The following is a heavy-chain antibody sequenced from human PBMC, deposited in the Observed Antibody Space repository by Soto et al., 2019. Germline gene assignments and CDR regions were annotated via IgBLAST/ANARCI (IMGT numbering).Heavy chain of an antibody. CDR3: ASTTYCSGGSCYHRDY. CDR1: GGSISSSNW. J-gene: IGHJ4*02. D-gene: IGHD2-15*01. V-gene: IGHV4-4*02. Sequence: PSETLSLTCAVSGGSISSSNWWSWVRQPPGKGLEWIGGIYHSGSTNYNPSLKSRVTISVDKSKNQFSLKLSSVTAADTAVYYCASTTYCSGGSCYHRDYWGQGTLVTVSS. CDR2: IYHSGST.